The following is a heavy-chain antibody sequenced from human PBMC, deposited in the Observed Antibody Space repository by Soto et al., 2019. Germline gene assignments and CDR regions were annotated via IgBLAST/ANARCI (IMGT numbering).Heavy chain of an antibody. V-gene: IGHV4-39*01. Sequence: QLQLQESGPGLVKPSETLSLTCTVSGGSISSSSYYWGWIRQPPGKGLEWIGSIYYSGSTYYNPSLKSRVTISVDTSKNQFSLKLSSVTAADTAVYYCARPLGGIRGVDAFDIWGQGTMVTVSS. CDR1: GGSISSSSYY. CDR2: IYYSGST. D-gene: IGHD3-10*01. J-gene: IGHJ3*02. CDR3: ARPLGGIRGVDAFDI.